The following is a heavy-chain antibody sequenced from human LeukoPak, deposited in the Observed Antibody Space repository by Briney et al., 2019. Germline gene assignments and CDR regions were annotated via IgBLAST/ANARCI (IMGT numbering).Heavy chain of an antibody. J-gene: IGHJ6*03. Sequence: ASVKVSCKASGGTFSSYAISWVRQAPGQGLEWMGGIIPIFGTANYAQKFQGRVTITTDESTSTAYMELSSLRSEDTAVYYCARAGPYCGGDCPTYYYYYMDVWGKGTTVTVSS. CDR1: GGTFSSYA. CDR2: IIPIFGTA. V-gene: IGHV1-69*05. D-gene: IGHD2-21*02. CDR3: ARAGPYCGGDCPTYYYYYMDV.